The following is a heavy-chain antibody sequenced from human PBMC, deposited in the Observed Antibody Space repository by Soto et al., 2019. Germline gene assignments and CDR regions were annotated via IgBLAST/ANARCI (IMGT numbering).Heavy chain of an antibody. CDR2: IVVGSGNT. D-gene: IGHD1-26*01. J-gene: IGHJ4*02. CDR1: GFTFTSSA. V-gene: IGHV1-58*01. CDR3: AAVWERLDFDY. Sequence: SVKVSCKASGFTFTSSAVQWVRQARGQRLEWIGWIVVGSGNTNYAQKFQERVTITRDMSTSTAYMELSSLRSEDTAVYCCAAVWERLDFDYWGQGTLVTVSS.